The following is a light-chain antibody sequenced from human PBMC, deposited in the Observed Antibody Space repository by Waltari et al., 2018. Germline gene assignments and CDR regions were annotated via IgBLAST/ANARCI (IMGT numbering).Light chain of an antibody. Sequence: QSALTQPASVSGSPGQSIPLSCTGTSSDIGYSIYVSWYQQHPGKAPKLMIYDVSNRPSGVSNRFSGSKSGNTASLTISGLQAEDEADYYCSSYTTSSTVVFGGGTKLTVL. V-gene: IGLV2-14*03. CDR1: SSDIGYSIY. CDR2: DVS. J-gene: IGLJ2*01. CDR3: SSYTTSSTVV.